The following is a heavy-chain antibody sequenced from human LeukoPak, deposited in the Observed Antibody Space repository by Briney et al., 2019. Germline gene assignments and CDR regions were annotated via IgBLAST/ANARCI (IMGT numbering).Heavy chain of an antibody. V-gene: IGHV3-23*01. Sequence: PGGSLRLSCAASGFTFNSYAMSWVRQAPGKGLEWVSAISGSGGSTYYADSVKGRFTISRDNSKNTLYLQTNSLRAEDTAVYYCAKSLESTNYYYHMDVWGKGTTVTISS. CDR1: GFTFNSYA. CDR2: ISGSGGST. D-gene: IGHD2-2*01. J-gene: IGHJ6*03. CDR3: AKSLESTNYYYHMDV.